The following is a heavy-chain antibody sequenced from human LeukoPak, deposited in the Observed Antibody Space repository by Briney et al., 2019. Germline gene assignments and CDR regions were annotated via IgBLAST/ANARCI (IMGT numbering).Heavy chain of an antibody. V-gene: IGHV1-46*01. CDR3: ARGGLGPYYDILTGYSPHFDY. CDR2: INPSGGST. D-gene: IGHD3-9*01. Sequence: ASVEVSCKASGYTFTSYYMRWVRQAPGQGLEWMGIINPSGGSTSYAQKSQGRVTMTRDTSTSTVYMELSSLRSEDTAVYYCARGGLGPYYDILTGYSPHFDYWGQGTLVTVSS. J-gene: IGHJ4*02. CDR1: GYTFTSYY.